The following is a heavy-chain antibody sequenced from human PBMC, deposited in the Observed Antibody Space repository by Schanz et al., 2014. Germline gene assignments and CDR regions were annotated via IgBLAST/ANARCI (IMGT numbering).Heavy chain of an antibody. Sequence: QVLLQESGPGVVKPSGTLSLTCAVSGGSIISSTWWGWVRQPPGKGLECIGEIYHNGDTSFNPSLKGRATMSVDKSKKEFSLRLTSLTAADTALYYCVRGVGAWEQRIFDYWGKGTLVTVSS. V-gene: IGHV4-4*02. J-gene: IGHJ4*02. D-gene: IGHD1-26*01. CDR2: IYHNGDT. CDR3: VRGVGAWEQRIFDY. CDR1: GGSIISSTW.